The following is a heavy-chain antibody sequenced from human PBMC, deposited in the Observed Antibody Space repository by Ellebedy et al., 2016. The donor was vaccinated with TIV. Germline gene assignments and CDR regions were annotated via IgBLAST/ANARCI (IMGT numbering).Heavy chain of an antibody. CDR2: ISGSGGSP. V-gene: IGHV3-23*01. Sequence: PGGSLRLSCAASGLTFSSYAMSWVRQAPGKGLEWVSAISGSGGSPHYADSVKGRFTLSSDISSNTLYLQMTSLRVEDTALYYCATQSGGPLRHPLDCWGQGTLVTVSS. CDR1: GLTFSSYA. J-gene: IGHJ4*02. D-gene: IGHD2-15*01. CDR3: ATQSGGPLRHPLDC.